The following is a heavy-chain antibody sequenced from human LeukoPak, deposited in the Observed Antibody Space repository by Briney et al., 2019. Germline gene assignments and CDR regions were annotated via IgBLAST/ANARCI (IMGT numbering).Heavy chain of an antibody. V-gene: IGHV3-23*01. CDR2: ISGSGGST. CDR3: ARLHPLRRGHYYYYMDV. Sequence: GGSLRLSCAASGFTFSSYAMSWVRQAPGKGLEWVSAISGSGGSTYYADSVKGRFTISRDNSKNTLYLQMNSLRAEDTAVYYCARLHPLRRGHYYYYMDVWGKGTTVTVSS. CDR1: GFTFSSYA. D-gene: IGHD4-17*01. J-gene: IGHJ6*03.